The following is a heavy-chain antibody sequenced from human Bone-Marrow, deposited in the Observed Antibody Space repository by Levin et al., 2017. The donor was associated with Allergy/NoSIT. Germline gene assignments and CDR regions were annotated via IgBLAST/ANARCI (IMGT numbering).Heavy chain of an antibody. CDR1: GFTFSSYG. V-gene: IGHV3-30*18. J-gene: IGHJ4*02. CDR3: AKDGVHYGAPYYFDY. D-gene: IGHD4-17*01. CDR2: ISYDGSNK. Sequence: GGSLRLSCAASGFTFSSYGMHWVRQAPGKGLEWVAVISYDGSNKYYADSVKGRFTISRDNSKNTLYLQMNSLRAEDTAVYYCAKDGVHYGAPYYFDYWGQGTLVTVSS.